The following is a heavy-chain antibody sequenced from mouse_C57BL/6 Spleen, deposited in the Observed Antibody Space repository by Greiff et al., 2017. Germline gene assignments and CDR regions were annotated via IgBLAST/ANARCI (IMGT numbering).Heavy chain of an antibody. D-gene: IGHD1-1*01. CDR2: IDPETGGT. CDR1: GYKFTDYE. CDR3: TRPRSSYWYFDV. Sequence: QVQLQQSGAELVRPGASVTLSCKASGYKFTDYEMHWVKQTPVHGLVWIGAIDPETGGTAYNQKFKGKAILTADKSSSTAYMELRSLTSEDSAVYYCTRPRSSYWYFDVWGTGTTVTVSS. V-gene: IGHV1-15*01. J-gene: IGHJ1*03.